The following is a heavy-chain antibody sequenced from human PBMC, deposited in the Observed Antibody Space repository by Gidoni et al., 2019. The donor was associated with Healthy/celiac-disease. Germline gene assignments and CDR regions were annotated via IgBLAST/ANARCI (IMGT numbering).Heavy chain of an antibody. D-gene: IGHD1-1*01. J-gene: IGHJ6*02. V-gene: IGHV3-15*07. CDR2: IKSKTDGGTT. CDR3: TTRYNWNDWDFYGMDV. CDR1: GFTFSNAW. Sequence: EVQLVESGGGLVKPGGSLRLSCAASGFTFSNAWMNWVRQAPGKGLEWVGRIKSKTDGGTTDYAAPVKGRFTISRDDSKNTLYLQMNSLKTEDTAVYYCTTRYNWNDWDFYGMDVWGQGTTVTVSS.